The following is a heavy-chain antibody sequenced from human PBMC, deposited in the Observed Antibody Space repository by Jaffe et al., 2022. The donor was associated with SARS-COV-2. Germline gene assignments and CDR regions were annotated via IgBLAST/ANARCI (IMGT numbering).Heavy chain of an antibody. D-gene: IGHD2-21*02. CDR1: GGPISGSY. CDR3: ARSARTAMGPYYYYYMDV. V-gene: IGHV4-59*01. Sequence: QVQLQESGPGLVKPSEILTLTCTVSGGPISGSYWSWIRQSPVEGLEWIGYINYSGSANYNPSLKSRFTLSVDTSKNQFSLKVNSVTAADTAVYYCARSARTAMGPYYYYYMDVWGKGTTVTVSS. J-gene: IGHJ6*03. CDR2: INYSGSA.